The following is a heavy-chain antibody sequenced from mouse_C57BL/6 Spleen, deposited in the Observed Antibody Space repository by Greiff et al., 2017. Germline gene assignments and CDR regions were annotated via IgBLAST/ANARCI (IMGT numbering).Heavy chain of an antibody. CDR3: ARHDSDYSCAY. J-gene: IGHJ3*01. CDR2: ISNGGGST. CDR1: GFTFSDYY. Sequence: EVKLVASGGGLVQPGGSLTLSCAASGFTFSDYYMYWVRQTPEKRLEWVAYISNGGGSTYYPDTVKRRFTISRDTAKNPLYLQMSRLKSDDTAMYYCARHDSDYSCAYWGQGTLVTVSA. V-gene: IGHV5-12*01. D-gene: IGHD2-4*01.